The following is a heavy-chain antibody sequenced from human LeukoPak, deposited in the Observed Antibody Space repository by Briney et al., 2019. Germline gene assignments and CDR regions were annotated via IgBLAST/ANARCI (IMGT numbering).Heavy chain of an antibody. V-gene: IGHV1-18*01. CDR2: ISAYNGNT. Sequence: ASVKVFCKASGYTFTSYGISGVRQAPGQGVEWMVWISAYNGNTNYAQKLQGRVTMTTDTFTSTAYMELRSLRSDDTAVYYCARDTSVDTAMVRRHLDYWGQGTLVTVSS. D-gene: IGHD5-18*01. CDR1: GYTFTSYG. CDR3: ARDTSVDTAMVRRHLDY. J-gene: IGHJ4*02.